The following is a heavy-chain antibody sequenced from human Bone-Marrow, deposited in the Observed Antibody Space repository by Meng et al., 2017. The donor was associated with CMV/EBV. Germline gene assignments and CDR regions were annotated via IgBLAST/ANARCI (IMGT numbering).Heavy chain of an antibody. CDR1: FTFSAYY. D-gene: IGHD3-3*01. Sequence: FTFSAYYMSWIRQAPGKGLEWVSYISSSSSYTNYADSVKGRFTISRDNAKNSLYLQMNSLRAEDTAVYYCARVLGVLRFLEWLSSFDYWGQGTLVTVSS. V-gene: IGHV3-11*06. J-gene: IGHJ4*02. CDR3: ARVLGVLRFLEWLSSFDY. CDR2: ISSSSSYT.